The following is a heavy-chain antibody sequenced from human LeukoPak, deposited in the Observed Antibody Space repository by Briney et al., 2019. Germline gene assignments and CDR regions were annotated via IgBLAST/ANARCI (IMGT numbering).Heavy chain of an antibody. J-gene: IGHJ4*02. V-gene: IGHV5-51*01. CDR1: GYNFANFW. CDR3: ARRAYSGSGSSDY. CDR2: IHPTDSQT. D-gene: IGHD3-10*01. Sequence: GESLMISCYDSGYNFANFWIGWVRQMPGKGLEWMGIIHPTDSQTLYSPSFQGQVTISVGRSINTAYLQWSSLKASDTAMYYCARRAYSGSGSSDYWGQGTLVTVSS.